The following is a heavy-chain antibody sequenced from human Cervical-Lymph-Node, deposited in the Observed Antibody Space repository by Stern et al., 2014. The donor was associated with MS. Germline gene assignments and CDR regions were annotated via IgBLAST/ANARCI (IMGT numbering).Heavy chain of an antibody. CDR3: SRDADGYSLVFGY. CDR1: GGSISSASYY. D-gene: IGHD5-24*01. J-gene: IGHJ4*02. V-gene: IGHV4-30-4*01. CDR2: IHYSGTT. Sequence: QLQESGPGLVKPSQTLSLTCAVTGGSISSASYYWSWIRQSPGKGLEWIGYIHYSGTTYYNPSLKSRVTISVDTSKNQFSLKLRSVTAADTAVYYCSRDADGYSLVFGYWGRGTLVTVSS.